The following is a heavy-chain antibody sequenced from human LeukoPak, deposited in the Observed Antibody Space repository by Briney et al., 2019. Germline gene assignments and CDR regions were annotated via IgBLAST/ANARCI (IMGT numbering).Heavy chain of an antibody. CDR3: ARLSEMSSNDAFDI. Sequence: KPSETLSLTCTVSGGSISSYYWSWIRQPPGKGLEWIGYIYYSGSTNYNPSLKSRVTISVDTSKNQFSLKLSSVTAADTAVYYYARLSEMSSNDAFDIWGQGTMVTVSS. J-gene: IGHJ3*02. CDR1: GGSISSYY. D-gene: IGHD2-2*01. CDR2: IYYSGST. V-gene: IGHV4-59*01.